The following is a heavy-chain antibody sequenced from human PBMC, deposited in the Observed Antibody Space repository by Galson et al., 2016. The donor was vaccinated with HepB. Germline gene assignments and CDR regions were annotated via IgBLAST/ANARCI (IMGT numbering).Heavy chain of an antibody. Sequence: SLRLSCAASGFTFSSYAMSWVRQAPGKGLEWVSIISGSGGSTYYADSVKGRFTISRDNSKNRLYLQMNSLRAEDTAVYYCVKGASMGWLQLQASYFDYWGQGTLVTVSS. CDR2: ISGSGGST. CDR3: VKGASMGWLQLQASYFDY. J-gene: IGHJ4*02. D-gene: IGHD5-24*01. CDR1: GFTFSSYA. V-gene: IGHV3-23*01.